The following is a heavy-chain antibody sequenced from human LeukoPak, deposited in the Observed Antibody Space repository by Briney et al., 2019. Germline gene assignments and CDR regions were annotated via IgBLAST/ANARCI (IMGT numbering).Heavy chain of an antibody. CDR1: GGSISSGGYY. CDR2: IYYSGST. Sequence: PSQTLSLTCTVSGGSISSGGYYWSWIRQHSGKGLEWIGYIYYSGSTYYNPSLKSRVAISVDTSKNQFSLKLSSVTAADSAVYYCARDTVGVGLGAFDIWGQGTMVTVSS. CDR3: ARDTVGVGLGAFDI. J-gene: IGHJ3*02. D-gene: IGHD3-3*01. V-gene: IGHV4-31*03.